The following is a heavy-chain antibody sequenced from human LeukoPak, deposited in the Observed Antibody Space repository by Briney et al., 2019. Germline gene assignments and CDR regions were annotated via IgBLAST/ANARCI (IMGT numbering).Heavy chain of an antibody. CDR1: GYTFTSYY. J-gene: IGHJ3*02. V-gene: IGHV1-46*01. CDR3: ARQGYYYDSSGSKGAFDI. CDR2: INPSGGST. D-gene: IGHD3-22*01. Sequence: ASVKVSCKASGYTFTSYYMHWVRQAPGQGLEWMGIINPSGGSTSYAQKFQGRVTMTRDMSTSTVYMELSSLRSEDTAVYYCARQGYYYDSSGSKGAFDIWGQGTMVTVSS.